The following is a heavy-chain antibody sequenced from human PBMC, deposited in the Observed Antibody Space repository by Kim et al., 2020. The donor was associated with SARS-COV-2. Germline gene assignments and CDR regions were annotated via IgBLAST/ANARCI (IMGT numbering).Heavy chain of an antibody. CDR2: INHSGST. D-gene: IGHD6-13*01. CDR1: GGSFSGYY. Sequence: SATLSLTCAVYGGSFSGYYWSWIRQPPGKGLEWIGEINHSGSTNYNPSLKSRVTISVDTSKNQFSLKLSSVTAADTAVYYCARGLRVPSIIAAAARYYFDYWGQGTLVTVSS. V-gene: IGHV4-34*01. CDR3: ARGLRVPSIIAAAARYYFDY. J-gene: IGHJ4*02.